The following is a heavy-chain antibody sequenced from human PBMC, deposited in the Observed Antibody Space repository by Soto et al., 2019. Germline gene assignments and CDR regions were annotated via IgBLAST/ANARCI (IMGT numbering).Heavy chain of an antibody. CDR3: AREKDYYSNAMDV. J-gene: IGHJ6*02. Sequence: KTSETLSLTCTVSGGSINSHYWTWIRQPAGKGLEWIGRIYSTGTTDYNPSLESRVTMSVDTSKNQFSLKLRSVTAADTAVYFCAREKDYYSNAMDVWGQGTTVTVSS. CDR2: IYSTGTT. V-gene: IGHV4-4*07. CDR1: GGSINSHY.